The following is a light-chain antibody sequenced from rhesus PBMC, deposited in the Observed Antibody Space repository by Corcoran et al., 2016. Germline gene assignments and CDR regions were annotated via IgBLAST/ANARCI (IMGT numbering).Light chain of an antibody. CDR1: QDIRTW. J-gene: IGKJ2*01. V-gene: IGKV1-19*01. CDR2: AAY. CDR3: QQYDDLPYT. Sequence: DIQMTQSPSSLSASVGDKVTITCHASQDIRTWLAWYPQKQGKAPTPLIYAAYSLQSGVPSRFSGSGAGADYTLTINSLQPEDFAIYYCQQYDDLPYTFGLGTKVEIK.